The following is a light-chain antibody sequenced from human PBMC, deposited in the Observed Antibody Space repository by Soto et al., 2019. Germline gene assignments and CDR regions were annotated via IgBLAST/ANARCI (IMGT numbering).Light chain of an antibody. V-gene: IGKV3-11*01. Sequence: EIVLTQSPATLSLSPGERATLSCRATQSVSSYLAWYQQKPGQAPRLLIYEASSRATGIPARFSGSGSGTDVTLTISSLEPEDFAVYYCQQRSNWLTFGGGTKVEIK. J-gene: IGKJ4*01. CDR2: EAS. CDR1: QSVSSY. CDR3: QQRSNWLT.